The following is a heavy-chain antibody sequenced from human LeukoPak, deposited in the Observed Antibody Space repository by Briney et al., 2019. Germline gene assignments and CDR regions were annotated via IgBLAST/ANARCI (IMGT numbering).Heavy chain of an antibody. CDR3: AREAYGGNPTLYYYYGMDV. CDR1: GGSISSGGYS. CDR2: IYHSGST. J-gene: IGHJ6*02. Sequence: SETLSLTCAVSGGSISSGGYSWSWIRQPPGKGLEWIGYIYHSGSTYYNPSLKSRVTISVDRSKNQFSLKLSSVTAADTAVYYCAREAYGGNPTLYYYYGMDVWGQGTTVTVSS. D-gene: IGHD4-23*01. V-gene: IGHV4-30-2*01.